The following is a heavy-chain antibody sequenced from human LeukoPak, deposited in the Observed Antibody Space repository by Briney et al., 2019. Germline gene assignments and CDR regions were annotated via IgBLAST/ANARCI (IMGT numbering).Heavy chain of an antibody. J-gene: IGHJ4*02. CDR1: GYSISSGYY. D-gene: IGHD5-12*01. Sequence: SETLSLTCTVSGYSISSGYYWGWIRQPPGKGLEWIGSIYHSGSTYYNPSLKSRVTISVDTSKNQFSLKLSSVTAADTAVYYCAREGGYDFDYWGQGTLVTVSS. V-gene: IGHV4-38-2*02. CDR3: AREGGYDFDY. CDR2: IYHSGST.